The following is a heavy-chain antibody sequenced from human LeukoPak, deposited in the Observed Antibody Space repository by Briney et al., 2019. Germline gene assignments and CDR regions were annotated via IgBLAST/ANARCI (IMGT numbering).Heavy chain of an antibody. CDR2: ISAYNGNT. D-gene: IGHD5-12*01. CDR1: GYTFTSYG. CDR3: ARGLYSGYDYYFDY. Sequence: GESLKISCKGSGYTFTSYGISWVRQAPGQGLEWMGWISAYNGNTNYAQKLQGRVTMTTDTSTSTAYMELRSLRSDDTAVYYCARGLYSGYDYYFDYWGQGTLATVSS. J-gene: IGHJ4*02. V-gene: IGHV1-18*01.